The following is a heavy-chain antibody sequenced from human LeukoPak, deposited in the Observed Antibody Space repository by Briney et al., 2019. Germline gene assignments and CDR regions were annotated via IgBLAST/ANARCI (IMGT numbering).Heavy chain of an antibody. CDR1: GFTFSNSP. Sequence: GGSLRLSCAASGFTFSNSPMHWVRQAPGKGLEWVAVTSHDESNKYYADSVKGRFTISRDNSKNTLYLQMNSLRAEDTAVYYCAKDRGTYLYFDYWGQGTLVTVSS. V-gene: IGHV3-30-3*01. J-gene: IGHJ4*02. CDR2: TSHDESNK. CDR3: AKDRGTYLYFDY.